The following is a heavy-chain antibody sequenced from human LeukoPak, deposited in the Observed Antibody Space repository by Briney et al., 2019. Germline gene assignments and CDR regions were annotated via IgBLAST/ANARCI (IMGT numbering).Heavy chain of an antibody. V-gene: IGHV1-2*06. CDR2: INPSSGDT. Sequence: ASVKVSCKASGGTFSSYAISWVRQAPGQGLEWMGRINPSSGDTNYAQNFQGRITMTRDTSISTAYMELSRLRSDDTAVYYCATTSGYFYYWGQGTLVTVSS. J-gene: IGHJ4*02. D-gene: IGHD1-26*01. CDR1: GGTFSSYA. CDR3: ATTSGYFYY.